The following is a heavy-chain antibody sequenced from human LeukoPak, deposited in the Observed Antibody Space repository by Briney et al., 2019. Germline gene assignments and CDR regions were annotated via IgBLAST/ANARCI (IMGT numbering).Heavy chain of an antibody. D-gene: IGHD6-19*01. V-gene: IGHV3-30-3*01. Sequence: PGGSLTLSCAASGFTFSDYAMHWVRQAPAKGLDWVALISSDGINKYYADSVKGRFTISRDNSNNTLYLQKIRLRPEDTAFYYCARDISGWYYFDYWGQGTLVTVSS. J-gene: IGHJ4*02. CDR2: ISSDGINK. CDR1: GFTFSDYA. CDR3: ARDISGWYYFDY.